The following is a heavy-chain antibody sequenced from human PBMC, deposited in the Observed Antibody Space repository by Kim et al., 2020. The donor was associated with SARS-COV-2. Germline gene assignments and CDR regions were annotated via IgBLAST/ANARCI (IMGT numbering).Heavy chain of an antibody. CDR1: GYTLTELS. CDR2: FDPEDGET. Sequence: ASVKVSCKVSGYTLTELSMHWVRQAPGKGLEWMGGFDPEDGETIYAQKFQGRVTMTEDTSTDTAYMELSSLRSEDTAVYYCATGKKRSGLWLGSHYDYYYGMDVWGQGTTVTVSS. CDR3: ATGKKRSGLWLGSHYDYYYGMDV. V-gene: IGHV1-24*01. D-gene: IGHD5-18*01. J-gene: IGHJ6*02.